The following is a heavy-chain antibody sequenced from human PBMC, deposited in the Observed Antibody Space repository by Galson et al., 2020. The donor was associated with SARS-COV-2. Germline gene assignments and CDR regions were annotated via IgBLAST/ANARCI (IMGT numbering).Heavy chain of an antibody. CDR2: VHTSGST. Sequence: ASETLSLTCTVSGGSISSYYWGWIRQPAGKGLEWIGRVHTSGSTNYNPSLQSRVTMSVDTSKNQLSVKLNSVTAADTAVYYCARGYRDGSGSDNFDYWGQGTLVTVSS. CDR3: ARGYRDGSGSDNFDY. D-gene: IGHD3-10*01. V-gene: IGHV4-4*07. CDR1: GGSISSYY. J-gene: IGHJ4*02.